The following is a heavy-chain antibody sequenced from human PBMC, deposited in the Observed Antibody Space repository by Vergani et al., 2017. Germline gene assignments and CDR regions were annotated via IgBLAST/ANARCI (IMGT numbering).Heavy chain of an antibody. D-gene: IGHD3-16*01. CDR3: ASGKYYSDSTSHFRGRYFDV. CDR1: GDSIISRSYY. CDR2: IYNSGNG. Sequence: QMQLQESGPGLVKASETLSLTCTVSGDSIISRSYYWGWIRQPPGKGLEWIGSIYNSGNGDSSSALKSRVIISADTSKNQFSLRLTSVTAADTAVYYCASGKYYSDSTSHFRGRYFDVWGRGTLVTVPS. J-gene: IGHJ2*01. V-gene: IGHV4-39*01.